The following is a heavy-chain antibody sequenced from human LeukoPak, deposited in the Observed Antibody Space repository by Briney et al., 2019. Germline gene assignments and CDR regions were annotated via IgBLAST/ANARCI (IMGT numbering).Heavy chain of an antibody. CDR1: GFTFSSYA. J-gene: IGHJ4*02. CDR2: VSDGCGNT. Sequence: SGGSLRLSCEASGFTFSSYAMIWVRQPPGKGLEWVSAVSDGCGNTYYADSVKGRFTISRDSSKNTVYLQMNSLRAEDTAVYYCARSIGYSSGWYDDYWGQGTLVTVSS. D-gene: IGHD6-19*01. V-gene: IGHV3-23*01. CDR3: ARSIGYSSGWYDDY.